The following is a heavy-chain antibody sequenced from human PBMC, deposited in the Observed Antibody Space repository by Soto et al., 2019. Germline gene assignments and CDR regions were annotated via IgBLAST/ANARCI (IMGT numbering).Heavy chain of an antibody. Sequence: GASLKISCKGSGYSFTSYWISWVRQMPVKGLEWMGRIDPSDSYTNYSPSFQGHVTISADKSISTAYLQWSSLKASDTAMYYCARHSVLEWLLSAGWGQGTLVTVSS. V-gene: IGHV5-10-1*01. D-gene: IGHD3-3*01. J-gene: IGHJ4*02. CDR2: IDPSDSYT. CDR3: ARHSVLEWLLSAG. CDR1: GYSFTSYW.